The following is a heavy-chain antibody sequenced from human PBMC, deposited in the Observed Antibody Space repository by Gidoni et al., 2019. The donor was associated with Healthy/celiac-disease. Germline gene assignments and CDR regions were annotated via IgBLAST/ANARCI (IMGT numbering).Heavy chain of an antibody. D-gene: IGHD5-12*01. CDR1: GFTFSNAW. CDR3: TIIEMATIKGGGFDY. J-gene: IGHJ4*02. V-gene: IGHV3-15*01. Sequence: EVQLVESGGGLVKPGGSLRLSCAASGFTFSNAWMSWVRQAPGKGLEWVGRIKSKTDGGTTDYAAPVKGRFTISRDDSKNTLYLQMNSLKTEDTAVYYCTIIEMATIKGGGFDYWGQGTLVTVSS. CDR2: IKSKTDGGTT.